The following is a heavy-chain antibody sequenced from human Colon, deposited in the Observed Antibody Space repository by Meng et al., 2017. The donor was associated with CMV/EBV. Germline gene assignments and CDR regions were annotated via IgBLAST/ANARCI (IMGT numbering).Heavy chain of an antibody. J-gene: IGHJ4*02. V-gene: IGHV3-30*04. CDR1: GFTFSTFA. Sequence: QVQLVGSGGGVVQPGSSRGLSCAASGFTFSTFALHWVRQAPGKGLEWVAVISYDGSSEHYADSVKGRFTISRDNSKNTLYLQMNSLRTEDTSVYYCVRSYSSSWHNFDYWGQGTLVTASS. CDR2: ISYDGSSE. D-gene: IGHD6-13*01. CDR3: VRSYSSSWHNFDY.